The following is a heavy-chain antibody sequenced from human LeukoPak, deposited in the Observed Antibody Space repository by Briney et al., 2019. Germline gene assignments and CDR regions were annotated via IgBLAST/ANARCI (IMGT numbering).Heavy chain of an antibody. Sequence: GGSLRLSCAASGFTFSSYWMHWVRQAPGKGLVWVSRINSDGSSTSYADSVKGRFTISRDNAKNTLYLQMNSLRAEDTAVYYCARGAPNYYDSSGYYYAFDYWGQGTLVTVSS. V-gene: IGHV3-74*01. CDR2: INSDGSST. J-gene: IGHJ4*02. CDR3: ARGAPNYYDSSGYYYAFDY. D-gene: IGHD3-22*01. CDR1: GFTFSSYW.